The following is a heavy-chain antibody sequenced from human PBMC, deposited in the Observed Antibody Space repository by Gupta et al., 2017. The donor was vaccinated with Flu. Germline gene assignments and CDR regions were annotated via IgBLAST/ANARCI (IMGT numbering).Heavy chain of an antibody. D-gene: IGHD4-4*01. CDR3: ARGWTTIYYWCFDL. CDR2: FSRSGDST. Sequence: GKGLEWVSGFSRSGDSTYYADSVKGRCTISRDNSKDTLYLQMNSLRAEDTAVYYCARGWTTIYYWCFDLWGRGTQVTVSS. J-gene: IGHJ2*01. V-gene: IGHV3-23*01.